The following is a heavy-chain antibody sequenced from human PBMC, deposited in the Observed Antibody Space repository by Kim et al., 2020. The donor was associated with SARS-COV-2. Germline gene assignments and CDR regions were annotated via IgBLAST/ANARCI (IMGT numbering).Heavy chain of an antibody. CDR3: ARGGITGRQFDF. Sequence: SETLSLTCTVSGGSVSSYFWGWIRQPPGKGLEWIGYIYYSGTTTYNPSLRSRVTISVDTSKNQFSLELSSVTAADTAVYYWARGGITGRQFDFWGQGALVTVSS. CDR2: IYYSGTT. D-gene: IGHD1-1*01. J-gene: IGHJ4*02. CDR1: GGSVSSYF. V-gene: IGHV4-59*02.